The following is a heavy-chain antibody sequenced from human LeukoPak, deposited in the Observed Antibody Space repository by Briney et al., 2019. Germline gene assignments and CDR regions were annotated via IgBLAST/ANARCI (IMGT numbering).Heavy chain of an antibody. Sequence: SVKVSCKASGGTFSSYAISWVRQAPGQGLEWMGGIIPIFGTANYAQKFQGRVTITADESTSTAYMELSSLRSEDTAVYYCASTAGTAYYYYYMDVWGKGTTVTISS. CDR2: IIPIFGTA. J-gene: IGHJ6*03. V-gene: IGHV1-69*01. D-gene: IGHD6-13*01. CDR3: ASTAGTAYYYYYMDV. CDR1: GGTFSSYA.